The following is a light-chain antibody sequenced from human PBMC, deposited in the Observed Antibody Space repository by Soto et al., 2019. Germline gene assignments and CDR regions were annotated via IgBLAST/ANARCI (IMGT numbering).Light chain of an antibody. V-gene: IGKV3-20*01. CDR2: GAS. CDR3: QQYGSSLWT. CDR1: QDITTY. J-gene: IGKJ1*01. Sequence: IVFTQSPATLSLSPGERATLTCTSSQDITTYLAWYQQKPGQAPRLLIYGASSRATGIPDRFSGSGSGTDFTLTISRLEPEDFAVYYCQQYGSSLWTFGQGTKVDIK.